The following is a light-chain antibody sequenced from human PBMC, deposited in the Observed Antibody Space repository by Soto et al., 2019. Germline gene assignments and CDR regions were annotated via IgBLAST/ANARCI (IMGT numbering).Light chain of an antibody. V-gene: IGLV2-14*01. CDR3: SSYTSSSTYV. J-gene: IGLJ1*01. Sequence: QSVLTQPASVSGSRGQSITISCTGTSSDVGGYNYVSWYQQHPGKAPKLMIYDVSNRPSGVSNRFSGSKSGNTASLTISGLQAEDEADYYCSSYTSSSTYVLGTGPKVTVL. CDR1: SSDVGGYNY. CDR2: DVS.